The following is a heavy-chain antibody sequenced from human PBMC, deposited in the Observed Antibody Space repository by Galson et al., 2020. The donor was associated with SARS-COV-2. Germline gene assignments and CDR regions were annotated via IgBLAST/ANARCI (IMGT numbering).Heavy chain of an antibody. D-gene: IGHD2-15*01. V-gene: IGHV3-7*01. CDR3: ARDRTRWVVDALDV. Sequence: QLGESLKISCAASGFTFGNYWMNWVRQAPGKGLEWVANIKEDGIEKHYVDSVKGRFIISRDKAKKSLYLQMNSLRVEDTAIYYCARDRTRWVVDALDVWGQGAMVIVSS. CDR1: GFTFGNYW. J-gene: IGHJ3*01. CDR2: IKEDGIEK.